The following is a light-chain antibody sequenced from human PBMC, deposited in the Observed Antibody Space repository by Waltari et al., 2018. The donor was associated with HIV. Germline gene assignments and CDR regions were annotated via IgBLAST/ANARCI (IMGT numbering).Light chain of an antibody. CDR1: SSNIWSNY. V-gene: IGLV1-51*01. Sequence: QSVLTQPPSVSAAPGQKVTISCSGSSSNIWSNYVSWYQQLPGAAPKLLIYANNNRPSGMPDRVSGSKSGTAATLGITGLQTGDEADYYCGTWDSSLGGWVFGGGTKLAVL. CDR2: ANN. CDR3: GTWDSSLGGWV. J-gene: IGLJ3*02.